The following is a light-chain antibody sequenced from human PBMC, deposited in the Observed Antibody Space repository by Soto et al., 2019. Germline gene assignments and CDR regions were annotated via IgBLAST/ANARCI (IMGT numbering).Light chain of an antibody. CDR3: QQFNSYLLT. CDR1: QGISSA. V-gene: IGKV1-13*02. CDR2: DAS. Sequence: AIQLTQSPSSLSASVGDRVTITCRASQGISSALAWYQQKPGKAPKLLIYDASSLESGVPSRFSGSGSVKDFNLTISSLQPEEFATYYCQQFNSYLLTFGGGTKVEIK. J-gene: IGKJ4*01.